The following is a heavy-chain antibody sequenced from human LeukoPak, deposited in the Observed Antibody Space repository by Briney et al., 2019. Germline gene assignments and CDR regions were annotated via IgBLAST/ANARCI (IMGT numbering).Heavy chain of an antibody. V-gene: IGHV1-18*01. Sequence: ASVKVSCKASGGTFSSYAISWVRQAPGQGLEWMGWISAYNGNTNYAQKLQGRVIMTTDTSTSTAYMELRSLRSDDTAVYYCARDLKGIVGPMDWFDPWGQGTLVTVSS. D-gene: IGHD1-26*01. CDR3: ARDLKGIVGPMDWFDP. CDR1: GGTFSSYA. CDR2: ISAYNGNT. J-gene: IGHJ5*02.